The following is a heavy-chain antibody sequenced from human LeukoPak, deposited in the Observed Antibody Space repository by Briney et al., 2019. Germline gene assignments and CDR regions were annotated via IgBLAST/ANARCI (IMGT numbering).Heavy chain of an antibody. CDR2: IYPRDGST. CDR1: GYSFTSNY. D-gene: IGHD6-6*01. J-gene: IGHJ4*02. CDR3: ARDPSSIAARRFDY. V-gene: IGHV1-46*01. Sequence: ASVKVSCKASGYSFTSNYIHWVRQAPGQGLEWMGMIYPRDGSTSYAQKFQGRVTMTRDTSTSTVYMELSSLRSEDTAVYYCARDPSSIAARRFDYWGQGTLVTVSS.